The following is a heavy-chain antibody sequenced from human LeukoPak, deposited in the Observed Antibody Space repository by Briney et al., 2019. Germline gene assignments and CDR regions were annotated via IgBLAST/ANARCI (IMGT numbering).Heavy chain of an antibody. CDR3: ASVVRPGYFFYYGLGV. Sequence: GGSLILSCAASGFTFSNYAMSWVRQAPGKGLEWVSAISSNGDNIYYADSVKGRFTISRDNSKNTLYLQINSLRAEDTALYFCASVVRPGYFFYYGLGVWGRGATVTVSS. CDR2: ISSNGDNI. V-gene: IGHV3-23*01. CDR1: GFTFSNYA. J-gene: IGHJ6*02.